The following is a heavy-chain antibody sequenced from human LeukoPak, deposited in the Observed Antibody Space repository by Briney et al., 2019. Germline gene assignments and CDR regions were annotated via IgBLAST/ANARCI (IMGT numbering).Heavy chain of an antibody. CDR2: IKQDGTEK. J-gene: IGHJ6*04. V-gene: IGHV3-7*01. Sequence: GGSLRLSCAASGFTFTTYWMTRVRQAPGKGLEWVANIKQDGTEKYYVDSVKGRFTISRDNAKNSLYLQMNSLRAEDTAVYYCAELGITMIGVVWGKGTTVTISS. CDR1: GFTFTTYW. D-gene: IGHD3-10*02. CDR3: AELGITMIGVV.